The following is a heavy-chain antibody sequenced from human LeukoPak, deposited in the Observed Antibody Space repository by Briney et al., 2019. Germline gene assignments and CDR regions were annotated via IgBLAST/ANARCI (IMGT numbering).Heavy chain of an antibody. J-gene: IGHJ4*02. V-gene: IGHV1-69*13. CDR2: IIPIFGTA. CDR1: GGTFSSHA. CDR3: ARVGGVGHVDY. Sequence: SVKVSCKASGGTFSSHAISWVRQAPGQGLEWMGGIIPIFGTANYAQKFQGRVTITADESTSTAYMELRSLRSDDTAVYYCARVGGVGHVDYWGQGTLVTVSS. D-gene: IGHD3-16*01.